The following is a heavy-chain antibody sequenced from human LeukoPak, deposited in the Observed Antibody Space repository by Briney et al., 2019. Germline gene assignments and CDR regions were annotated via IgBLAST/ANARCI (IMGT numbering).Heavy chain of an antibody. J-gene: IGHJ6*04. CDR3: ARGGRGSGTYYPSHLYYYYGMDV. CDR1: GGSISSYY. D-gene: IGHD3-10*01. Sequence: SETLSLTCTVSGGSISSYYWSWIRQPPGKGLEWIGYTYSSGSTNYNPSLKSRVTISVDTSKNQFSLKLTSVTAADTALYFCARGGRGSGTYYPSHLYYYYGMDVWGKGTTVTVSS. V-gene: IGHV4-59*01. CDR2: TYSSGST.